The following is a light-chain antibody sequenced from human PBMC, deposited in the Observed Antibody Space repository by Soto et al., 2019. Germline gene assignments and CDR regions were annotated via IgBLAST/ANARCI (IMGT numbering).Light chain of an antibody. Sequence: IVLTQSPATLSLSPGDRATLSCRASQSVSARYLAWYRQQPGQAPRLLIFVASDRATGXPDRFXGSGXGTDFTLTIYRLEQEDFPAHSRQQYGSAPPTFDQGTKV. V-gene: IGKV3-20*01. CDR3: QQYGSAPPT. J-gene: IGKJ1*01. CDR2: VAS. CDR1: QSVSARY.